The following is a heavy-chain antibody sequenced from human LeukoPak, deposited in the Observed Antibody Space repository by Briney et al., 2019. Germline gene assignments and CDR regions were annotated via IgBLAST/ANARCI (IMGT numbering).Heavy chain of an antibody. D-gene: IGHD2-2*01. CDR2: INHSGST. V-gene: IGHV4-34*01. CDR1: GGSFSGYY. CDR3: ARRRGYCSSTSCYRLGFDY. J-gene: IGHJ4*02. Sequence: SETLSLTCAVYGGSFSGYYWSWIRQPPGKGLEWIGEINHSGSTNYNPSLKSRVTISVDTSKNQFSLKLSSVTAADTAVYYCARRRGYCSSTSCYRLGFDYWGQGTLVTVSS.